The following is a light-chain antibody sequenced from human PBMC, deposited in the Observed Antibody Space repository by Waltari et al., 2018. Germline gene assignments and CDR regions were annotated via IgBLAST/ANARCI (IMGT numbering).Light chain of an antibody. V-gene: IGKV1-39*01. CDR2: TTS. CDR1: QSIRFY. Sequence: DIQMTQSPSSLSASVGDRVTITCRASQSIRFYLNWYQQRPGKAPKLLIYTTSSLQSGVPSRFSGSGSGTDFTLTISNVQPEDFATYYCQQSYNTPRTFGQGTKVEVK. J-gene: IGKJ1*01. CDR3: QQSYNTPRT.